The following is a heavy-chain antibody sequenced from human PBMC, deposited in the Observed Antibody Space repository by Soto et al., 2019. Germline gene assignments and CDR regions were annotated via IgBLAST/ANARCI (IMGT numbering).Heavy chain of an antibody. D-gene: IGHD3-22*01. CDR3: ARDLFVADSSGQRDV. CDR1: GYTFTSYG. V-gene: IGHV1-18*01. Sequence: QVQLVQSGAEVKKPGASVKVSCKASGYTFTSYGISWVRQAPGQGLEWMGWISAYNGNTNYAQKLQGRVTMTTDTSTSTDYMELRSLRSDDTAVYYCARDLFVADSSGQRDVWGQGTTVTVSS. CDR2: ISAYNGNT. J-gene: IGHJ6*02.